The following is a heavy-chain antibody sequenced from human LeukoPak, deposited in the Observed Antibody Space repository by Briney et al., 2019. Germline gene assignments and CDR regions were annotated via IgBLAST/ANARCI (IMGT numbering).Heavy chain of an antibody. CDR3: TRTSSGWYSY. V-gene: IGHV3-66*01. Sequence: GGSLRLSCAASGFTVSTNYMNWVRQAPGKGLEWVSIIYSGGSTNYADSVKGRFTISRDNSKNTLYLQMNSLRAEDTAVYYCTRTSSGWYSYWGQGTLVTVSP. CDR1: GFTVSTNY. D-gene: IGHD6-19*01. J-gene: IGHJ4*02. CDR2: IYSGGST.